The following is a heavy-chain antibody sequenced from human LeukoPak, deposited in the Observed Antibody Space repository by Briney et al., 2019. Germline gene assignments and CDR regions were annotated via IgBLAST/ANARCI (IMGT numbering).Heavy chain of an antibody. Sequence: ASVKVSCKASGYTFTSYGISWVRQAPGQGLEWMGWINPNSGGTNYAQKFQGRVTMTRDTSISTAYMELSRLRSDDTAVYYCARDLYSSSWQAGYWGQGTLVTVSS. V-gene: IGHV1-2*02. CDR3: ARDLYSSSWQAGY. J-gene: IGHJ4*02. CDR2: INPNSGGT. D-gene: IGHD6-13*01. CDR1: GYTFTSYG.